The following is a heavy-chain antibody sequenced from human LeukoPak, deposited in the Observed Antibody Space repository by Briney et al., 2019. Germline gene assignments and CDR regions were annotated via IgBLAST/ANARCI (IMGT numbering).Heavy chain of an antibody. V-gene: IGHV4-59*01. CDR3: ARGFIAAAGWIDP. CDR1: GGSISGYY. CDR2: IYYSGST. Sequence: SETLSLTCTVSGGSISGYYWNWIRQPPGKGLEWIGYIYYSGSTNYNPSLKSRVTISVDTSKNQFSLKLSSVTAADTAVYYCARGFIAAAGWIDPWGQGTLVTVSS. J-gene: IGHJ5*02. D-gene: IGHD6-13*01.